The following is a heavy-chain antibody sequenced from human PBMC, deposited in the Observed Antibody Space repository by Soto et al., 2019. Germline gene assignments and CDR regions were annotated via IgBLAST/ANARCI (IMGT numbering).Heavy chain of an antibody. CDR3: ARDLWGYCGTDCYPLDV. V-gene: IGHV4-59*01. D-gene: IGHD2-21*02. J-gene: IGHJ6*02. Sequence: QVQLQESGPGLVKPSETLSLTCTVSGGSISGYYWSWIRQPPGKGLEWIGYMYNTGSTVYNPSFKRRVPISVDTATNHFSPKLNSLTAADTAVYYCARDLWGYCGTDCYPLDVWGQGTTVTVSS. CDR1: GGSISGYY. CDR2: MYNTGST.